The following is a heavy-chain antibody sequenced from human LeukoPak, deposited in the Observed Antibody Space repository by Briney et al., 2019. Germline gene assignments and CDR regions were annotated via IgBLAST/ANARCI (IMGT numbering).Heavy chain of an antibody. Sequence: GGSLRLSCAASGFTFSSYAMSWVRRAPGKGLEWVSAISGSGGSTYYADSVKGRFTISRDNSKNTLYLQMNSLRAEDTAVYYCARDQVAAAGTFEFWGQGTLVTVSS. CDR1: GFTFSSYA. CDR2: ISGSGGST. V-gene: IGHV3-23*01. D-gene: IGHD6-13*01. CDR3: ARDQVAAAGTFEF. J-gene: IGHJ4*02.